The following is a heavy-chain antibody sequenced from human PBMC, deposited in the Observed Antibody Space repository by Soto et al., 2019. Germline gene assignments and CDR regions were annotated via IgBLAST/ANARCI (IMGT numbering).Heavy chain of an antibody. CDR3: ARYYYDSSGLEAGYYYGMDV. V-gene: IGHV5-10-1*01. CDR1: GYSFTIYW. CDR2: IDPSDSYT. Sequence: GESLKISCNDSGYSFTIYWISWVRQMPGKGLEWMGRIDPSDSYTNYSPSFQGHVTISADKSISTAYLQWSSLKASDTAMYYCARYYYDSSGLEAGYYYGMDVWGQGTTVTVSS. J-gene: IGHJ6*02. D-gene: IGHD3-22*01.